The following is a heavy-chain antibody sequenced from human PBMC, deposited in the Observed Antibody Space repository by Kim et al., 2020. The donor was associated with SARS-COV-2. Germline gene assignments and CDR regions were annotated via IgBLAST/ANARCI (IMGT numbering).Heavy chain of an antibody. Sequence: KSRVTISVDTSKNQFSLKLSSVTAADTAVYYCARGLCGGDCSLDYYGMDVWGQGTTVTVSS. J-gene: IGHJ6*02. V-gene: IGHV4-34*01. CDR3: ARGLCGGDCSLDYYGMDV. D-gene: IGHD2-21*02.